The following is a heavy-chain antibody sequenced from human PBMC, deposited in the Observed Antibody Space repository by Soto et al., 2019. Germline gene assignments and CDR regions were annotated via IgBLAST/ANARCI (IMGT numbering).Heavy chain of an antibody. CDR1: GYSIRSGYY. Sequence: SETLSLTCAVSGYSIRSGYYWGWIRHPPGKGLEWIGSIYHSVSTYYNPSLKSRVTISVDTSKNKFSLKMTYLNAADTDVYYCARDYGSGSYYGMDVWGQGTTVT. CDR3: ARDYGSGSYYGMDV. CDR2: IYHSVST. D-gene: IGHD3-10*01. V-gene: IGHV4-38-2*02. J-gene: IGHJ6*02.